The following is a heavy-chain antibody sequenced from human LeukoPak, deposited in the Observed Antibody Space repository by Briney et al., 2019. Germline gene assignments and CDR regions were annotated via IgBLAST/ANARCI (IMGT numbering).Heavy chain of an antibody. V-gene: IGHV1-18*01. CDR1: GYSFTSYG. CDR2: ISAYDGET. CDR3: ARGGKNYFDF. J-gene: IGHJ4*02. D-gene: IGHD1-26*01. Sequence: GASVKVSCTASGYSFTSYGISWVREAPGRGLEWVGYISAYDGETRYAQKFQGRVTLTTDTSTGTVYMEMRRLRSDDTAVYYCARGGKNYFDFWGQGTLVTVPS.